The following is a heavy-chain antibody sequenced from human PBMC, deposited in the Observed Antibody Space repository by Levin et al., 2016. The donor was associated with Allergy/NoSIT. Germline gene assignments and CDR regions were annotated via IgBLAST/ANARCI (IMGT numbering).Heavy chain of an antibody. CDR1: GGSIRNYY. V-gene: IGHV4-59*08. CDR2: IHSSRGT. J-gene: IGHJ5*02. CDR3: ARTIATPGTADWFDP. Sequence: GSLRLSCSVSGGSIRNYYWSWIRQSPGKGLEWIGYIHSSRGTNYNPSLKSRVTISVDTSKNQFSLKLTSVTATDAAVYYCARTIATPGTADWFDPWGQGTLVTVSS. D-gene: IGHD6-13*01.